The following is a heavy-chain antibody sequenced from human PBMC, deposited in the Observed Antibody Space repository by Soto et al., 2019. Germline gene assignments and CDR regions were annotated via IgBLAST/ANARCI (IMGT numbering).Heavy chain of an antibody. D-gene: IGHD2-15*01. V-gene: IGHV4-31*03. Sequence: QVQLQESGPGLVKPSQTLSLTCTVSGGSISSWGYYWSWIRQHPGKGLEWLGYIYYSGSTYYNPSLKSCVTISVDTSKNQCSLKLSSVTAADTAVYYCARGTRVVVAATESDAFDIWGQGTMVTVSS. CDR2: IYYSGST. J-gene: IGHJ3*02. CDR3: ARGTRVVVAATESDAFDI. CDR1: GGSISSWGYY.